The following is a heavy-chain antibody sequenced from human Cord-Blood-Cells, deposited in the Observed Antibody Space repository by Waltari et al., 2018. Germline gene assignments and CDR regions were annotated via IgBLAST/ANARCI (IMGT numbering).Heavy chain of an antibody. V-gene: IGHV4-39*01. D-gene: IGHD3-16*01. CDR2: IYYRGST. CDR1: VGSLSSSSYY. J-gene: IGHJ3*02. Sequence: QLQLQESGPGLVQPSETLSLTCTVYVGSLSSSSYYWARIRQPPGKGLSWIGSIYYRGSTYYNPSLKSRVTISVDTSKNQFSLKLSSVTAADTAVYYCASGGSGMGNAFDIWGQGTMVTDSS. CDR3: ASGGSGMGNAFDI.